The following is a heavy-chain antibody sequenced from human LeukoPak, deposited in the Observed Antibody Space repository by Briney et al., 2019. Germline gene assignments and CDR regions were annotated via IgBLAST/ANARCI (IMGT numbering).Heavy chain of an antibody. Sequence: GGSLKISCKGSGCSFTSYWIGWVRQMPGKGLEGMGIIYPGDSDTRYSTSFQGQVTISADKSISTAYLQWSSLKASDTAMYYCARREGGWYLDYWGQGTLVTVSS. CDR3: ARREGGWYLDY. V-gene: IGHV5-51*01. CDR1: GCSFTSYW. D-gene: IGHD6-19*01. J-gene: IGHJ4*02. CDR2: IYPGDSDT.